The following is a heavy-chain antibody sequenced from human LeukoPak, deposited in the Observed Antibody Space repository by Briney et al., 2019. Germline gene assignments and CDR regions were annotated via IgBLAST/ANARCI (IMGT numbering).Heavy chain of an antibody. D-gene: IGHD2-2*01. CDR1: GGSISSSAYY. Sequence: SQTLSLTCTVSGGSISSSAYYWSWIRQHPGKGLEWIGYIYYSGITYYNPSLKSRVTISVDTSKSQFSLNLSSVTAADTAVYYCARGGDCSSDSCYFDYWGQGILVTVSS. J-gene: IGHJ4*02. V-gene: IGHV4-31*03. CDR2: IYYSGIT. CDR3: ARGGDCSSDSCYFDY.